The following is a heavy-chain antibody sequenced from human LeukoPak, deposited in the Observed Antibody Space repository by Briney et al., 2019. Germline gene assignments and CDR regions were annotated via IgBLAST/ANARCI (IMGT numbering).Heavy chain of an antibody. D-gene: IGHD5-18*01. J-gene: IGHJ3*01. CDR2: IDSGSSVI. CDR3: AREVTVTPDALDV. CDR1: GFIFSSYE. V-gene: IGHV3-48*03. Sequence: GGSLRLSCAASGFIFSSYEMSWVRQAPGKGLEWVAYIDSGSSVIKYADSVKGRFTVSRGNTQNSLYLQLNNLRVEDTAVYYCAREVTVTPDALDVWGQGTMVTVSS.